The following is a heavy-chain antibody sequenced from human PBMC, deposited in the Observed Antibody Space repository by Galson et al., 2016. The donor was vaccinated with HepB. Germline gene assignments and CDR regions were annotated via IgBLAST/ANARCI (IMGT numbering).Heavy chain of an antibody. V-gene: IGHV3-30*04. CDR3: ARDWGRSGGYKWLDP. CDR2: ISYGNSI. Sequence: SLRLSCAASGFSFSDYAIHWVRQAPGKGPEWLSIISYGNSIYYADSVKGRFTISRDNSKNTVYLHRNNLRREETVRYYCARDWGRSGGYKWLDPWGKGNRGTVSA. CDR1: GFSFSDYA. D-gene: IGHD3-16*01. J-gene: IGHJ5*02.